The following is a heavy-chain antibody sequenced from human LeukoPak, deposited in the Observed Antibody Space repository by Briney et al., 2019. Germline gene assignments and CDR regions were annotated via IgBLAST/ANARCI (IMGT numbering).Heavy chain of an antibody. CDR2: ISGSDGNT. J-gene: IGHJ6*03. CDR3: AKVGTSVTTYYYYYMDV. CDR1: GFTFSSYA. V-gene: IGHV3-23*01. Sequence: GGSLRLSCAASGFTFSSYAMSWVRQAPGEGLEWVSAISGSDGNTYYADSVKGRFTISRDNSKNTLYLQMNSLRAEDTAVYYCAKVGTSVTTYYYYYMDVWGKGTTVTVSS. D-gene: IGHD4-17*01.